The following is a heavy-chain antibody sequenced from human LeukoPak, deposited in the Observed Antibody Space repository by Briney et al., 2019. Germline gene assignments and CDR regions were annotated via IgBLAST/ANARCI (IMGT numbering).Heavy chain of an antibody. V-gene: IGHV1-2*02. Sequence: GASVKVPCKASGYTFTGYYMHWVRQAPGQGLEWMGWINPNSGGTNYAQKFQGRVTMTRDTSISTAYMELSRLRSDDTAVYYCARKTSRLGSGGWFDPWGQGTLVTVSS. CDR1: GYTFTGYY. CDR3: ARKTSRLGSGGWFDP. J-gene: IGHJ5*02. D-gene: IGHD6-19*01. CDR2: INPNSGGT.